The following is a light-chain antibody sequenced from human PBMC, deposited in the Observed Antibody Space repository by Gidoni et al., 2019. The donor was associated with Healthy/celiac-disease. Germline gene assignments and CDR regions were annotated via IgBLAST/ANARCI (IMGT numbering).Light chain of an antibody. CDR3: GAYAGSDPYV. CDR1: SGYDF. V-gene: IGLV2-8*01. CDR2: EVT. Sequence: QSALTQPPSASGSLGQSVTISCTGASGYDFLSWYQHRPGQAPKPPIFEVTKRPSGVPDRFSGSKSGDTASLTVSGLQAEDEGIYYCGAYAGSDPYVFGTGTKVTVL. J-gene: IGLJ1*01.